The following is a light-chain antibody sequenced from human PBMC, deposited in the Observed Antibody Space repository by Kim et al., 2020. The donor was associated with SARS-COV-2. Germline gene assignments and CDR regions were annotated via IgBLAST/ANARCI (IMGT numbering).Light chain of an antibody. CDR1: KLGDKY. CDR2: QDS. CDR3: QAWDSSTVV. Sequence: SYELTQPPSVSGSPGQTASITCSGDKLGDKYACWYQQKPGQSPVLVIYQDSKRPSGIPERFSGSNSGNTATLTISGTQAMVEADYYCQAWDSSTVVFGGGTQLTVL. V-gene: IGLV3-1*01. J-gene: IGLJ2*01.